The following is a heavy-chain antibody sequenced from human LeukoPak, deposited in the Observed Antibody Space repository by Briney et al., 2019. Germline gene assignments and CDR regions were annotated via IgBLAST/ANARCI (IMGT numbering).Heavy chain of an antibody. V-gene: IGHV4-34*01. J-gene: IGHJ6*02. Sequence: PSETLSLTCAVYGGSFSGYYWSWIRQPPGKGLEWIGEINHSGSTNYNPSLKSRVTISVDTSKNQFSLKLSSVTAADTAVYYCARAHYDYVWGSYRPSHGMDVWGQGTAVTVSS. D-gene: IGHD3-16*02. CDR3: ARAHYDYVWGSYRPSHGMDV. CDR2: INHSGST. CDR1: GGSFSGYY.